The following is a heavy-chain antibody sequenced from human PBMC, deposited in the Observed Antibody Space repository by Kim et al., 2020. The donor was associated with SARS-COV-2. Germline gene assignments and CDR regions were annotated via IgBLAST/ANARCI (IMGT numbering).Heavy chain of an antibody. CDR1: GGTFSSYA. V-gene: IGHV1-69*04. CDR3: ARVEYGDYEGY. D-gene: IGHD4-17*01. Sequence: SVKVSCKASGGTFSSYAISWVRQAPGQGLEWMGRIIPILGIANYAQKFQGRVTITADKSTSTAYMELSSLRSEDTAVYYCARVEYGDYEGYWGQGTLVTVSS. J-gene: IGHJ4*02. CDR2: IIPILGIA.